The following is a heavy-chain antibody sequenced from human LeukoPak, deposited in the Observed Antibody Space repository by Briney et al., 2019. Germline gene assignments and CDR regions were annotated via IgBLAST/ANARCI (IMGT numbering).Heavy chain of an antibody. V-gene: IGHV3-11*03. CDR2: ISSSSSYT. CDR3: ASLWFGESRFDY. J-gene: IGHJ4*02. D-gene: IGHD3-10*01. CDR1: GFTFSDYY. Sequence: GGSLRLSCAASGFTFSDYYMSWIRQAPGKGLEWVPYISSSSSYTNYADSVKGRFTISRDNAKNSLYLQMNSLRAEDTAVYYCASLWFGESRFDYWGQGTLVTVSS.